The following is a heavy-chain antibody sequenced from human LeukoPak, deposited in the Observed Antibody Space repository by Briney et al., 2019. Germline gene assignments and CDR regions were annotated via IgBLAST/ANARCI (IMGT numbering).Heavy chain of an antibody. Sequence: GSLRLSCAASGFTVSSNYMSWIRQPPGKGLEWIGEINHSGSTNYNPSLKSRVTISVDTSKNQFSLKLSSVTAADTAVYYCAGSTVTTDIDYWGQGTLVTVSS. CDR3: AGSTVTTDIDY. CDR2: INHSGST. CDR1: GFTVSSNY. J-gene: IGHJ4*02. V-gene: IGHV4-34*08. D-gene: IGHD4-17*01.